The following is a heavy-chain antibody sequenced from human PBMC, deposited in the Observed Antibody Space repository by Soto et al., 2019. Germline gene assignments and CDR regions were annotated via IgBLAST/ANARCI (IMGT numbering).Heavy chain of an antibody. Sequence: GGSLRLSCAASGFTFSTYAMSWVRQAPGKGLEWVSAISGSGGSTYYADSVKGRFTIPRDNSKNTLYLQMSSLRAEDTALYFCAIDRFYYDSSAYYYDAFDIWGQGTMVTVSS. J-gene: IGHJ3*02. CDR1: GFTFSTYA. CDR3: AIDRFYYDSSAYYYDAFDI. CDR2: ISGSGGST. D-gene: IGHD3-22*01. V-gene: IGHV3-23*01.